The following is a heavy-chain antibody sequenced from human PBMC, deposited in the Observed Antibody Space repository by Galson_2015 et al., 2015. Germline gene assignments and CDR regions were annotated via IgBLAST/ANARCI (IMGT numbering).Heavy chain of an antibody. V-gene: IGHV3-23*01. CDR2: ISGSGVST. J-gene: IGHJ6*02. Sequence: SLRLSCAASGFTLNNYAMSWVRQAPGMGLEWVSEISGSGVSTYYADSVKGRFTISRDNSKNTLYLQMNSLRAEDTAIYYCGKGVVVRRVTMVRGNMGSEEDFYYALDVWGQGTPVPVSS. D-gene: IGHD3-10*01. CDR3: GKGVVVRRVTMVRGNMGSEEDFYYALDV. CDR1: GFTLNNYA.